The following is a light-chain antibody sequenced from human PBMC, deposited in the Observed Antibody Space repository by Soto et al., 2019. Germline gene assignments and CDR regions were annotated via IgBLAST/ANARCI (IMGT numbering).Light chain of an antibody. Sequence: DIQMTQSPSSLSASVGDRVTITCRASQGISNYLAWYQQRPGKVPKLLIYAASTLQSGVPFRFSGSGSGTDFTLTISSLQPEDVATYYCQKYDVWPALTFGGGTKVDIK. J-gene: IGKJ4*01. CDR2: AAS. V-gene: IGKV1-27*01. CDR3: QKYDVWPALT. CDR1: QGISNY.